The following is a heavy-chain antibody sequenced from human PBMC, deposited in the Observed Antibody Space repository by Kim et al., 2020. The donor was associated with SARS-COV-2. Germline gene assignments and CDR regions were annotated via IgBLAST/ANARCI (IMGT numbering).Heavy chain of an antibody. CDR2: ISYDGSNK. D-gene: IGHD3-9*01. V-gene: IGHV3-30*18. Sequence: GGSLRLSCAASGFTFSSYGMHWVRQAPGKGLEWVAVISYDGSNKYYADSVKGRFTISRDNSKNTLYLQMNSLRDEDTAGNYCAKDWGYFDWLQIDYWGQG. CDR1: GFTFSSYG. CDR3: AKDWGYFDWLQIDY. J-gene: IGHJ4*02.